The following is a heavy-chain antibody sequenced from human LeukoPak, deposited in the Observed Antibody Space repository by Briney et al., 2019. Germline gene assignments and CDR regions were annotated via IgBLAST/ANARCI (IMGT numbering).Heavy chain of an antibody. CDR2: ISTSGSRT. CDR3: AKCRAGSDADCYGFDY. Sequence: GGSLRLSCAASGFTFSDYAMTWLRQAPGKGLEWVATISTSGSRTYSLDSVKGRFAFSRGNSKNTLFQEMNSLRAEDTAIYYCAKCRAGSDADCYGFDYWGQGTLVTVSS. J-gene: IGHJ4*02. D-gene: IGHD2-21*02. V-gene: IGHV3-23*01. CDR1: GFTFSDYA.